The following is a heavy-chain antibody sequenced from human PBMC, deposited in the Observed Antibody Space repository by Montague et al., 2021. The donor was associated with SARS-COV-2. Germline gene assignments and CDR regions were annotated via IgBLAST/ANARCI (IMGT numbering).Heavy chain of an antibody. V-gene: IGHV4-59*01. J-gene: IGHJ3*02. CDR1: GGSISSYY. CDR3: ARGSGWMGNAFDI. Sequence: SETLSLTCTVSGGSISSYYWSWIRPPPGKGLEWIGYIYYSGSTNXKPSLKSRVTISVDTSKNQFSLKLSSVTAADTAVYYCARGSGWMGNAFDIWGQGTMVTVSS. CDR2: IYYSGST. D-gene: IGHD6-19*01.